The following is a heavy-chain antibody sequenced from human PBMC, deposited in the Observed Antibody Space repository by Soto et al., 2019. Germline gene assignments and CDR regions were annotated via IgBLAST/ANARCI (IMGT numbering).Heavy chain of an antibody. Sequence: PGGSLRLSCAASGFIFRNYHMSWIRQAPGKGLEWVSYISSSSYTNYADSVKGRFTISRDNAKNSLYLQMNSLRAEDTAVYYCARVAPPQDYWGQGTLVTVSS. V-gene: IGHV3-11*05. J-gene: IGHJ4*02. CDR2: ISSSSYT. CDR3: ARVAPPQDY. CDR1: GFIFRNYH.